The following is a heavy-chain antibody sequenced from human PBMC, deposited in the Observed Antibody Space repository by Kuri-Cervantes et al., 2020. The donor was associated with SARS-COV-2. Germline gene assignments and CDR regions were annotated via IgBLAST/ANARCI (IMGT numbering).Heavy chain of an antibody. J-gene: IGHJ5*02. V-gene: IGHV1-18*04. Sequence: ASLKVSCYASAYTFTSYGISWVRRAPGQGLEWMGWISAYNGNTNYAQKLQGRVTMTTDTSTSTAYMELRSLRSDDTAVYYCARHTAMTTLYGWFDPWGQGTLVTVSS. CDR3: ARHTAMTTLYGWFDP. D-gene: IGHD4-11*01. CDR1: AYTFTSYG. CDR2: ISAYNGNT.